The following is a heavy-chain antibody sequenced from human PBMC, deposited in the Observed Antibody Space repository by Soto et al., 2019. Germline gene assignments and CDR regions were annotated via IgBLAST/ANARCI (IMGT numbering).Heavy chain of an antibody. CDR2: IYYSGST. CDR3: ARDADGIADAFDI. V-gene: IGHV4-59*01. D-gene: IGHD2-21*01. Sequence: SETLSLTCTVSGGSISSYYWSWIRQPPGKGLEWIGYIYYSGSTNYNPSLKSRVTISVDTSKNQFSLKLSSVTAADTAVYYCARDADGIADAFDIWGQGTMVTVSS. J-gene: IGHJ3*02. CDR1: GGSISSYY.